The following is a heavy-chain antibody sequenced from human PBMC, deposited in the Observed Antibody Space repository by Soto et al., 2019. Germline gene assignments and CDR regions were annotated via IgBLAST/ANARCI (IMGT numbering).Heavy chain of an antibody. J-gene: IGHJ5*02. CDR1: GYTLTELS. CDR2: FDPEDGET. Sequence: ASVKVSCKVSGYTLTELSMHWVRQAPGKGLEWMGGFDPEDGETIYAQKFQGRVTMTEDTSTDTAYMELSSLRSEDTAVYYCATVVGWEDIVATIGGSWFDPWGQGTLVTVSS. D-gene: IGHD5-12*01. V-gene: IGHV1-24*01. CDR3: ATVVGWEDIVATIGGSWFDP.